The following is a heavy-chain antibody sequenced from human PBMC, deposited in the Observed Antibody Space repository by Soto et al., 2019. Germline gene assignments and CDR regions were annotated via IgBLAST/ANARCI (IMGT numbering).Heavy chain of an antibody. CDR3: ARVSAAGTLYYFDY. CDR2: ISSSSSYI. J-gene: IGHJ4*02. CDR1: GFTFSSYS. V-gene: IGHV3-21*01. D-gene: IGHD6-13*01. Sequence: EVQLVESGGGLVKPGGSLRLSCAASGFTFSSYSMNWVRQAPGKGLEWVSSISSSSSYIYYADSVKGRFTISRDNAKNSRYLQMNSLRAEDTAVYYCARVSAAGTLYYFDYWGQGTLVTVSS.